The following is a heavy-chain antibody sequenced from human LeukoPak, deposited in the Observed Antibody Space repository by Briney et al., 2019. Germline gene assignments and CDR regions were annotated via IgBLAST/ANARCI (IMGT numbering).Heavy chain of an antibody. CDR3: ARLSSGWLVGD. V-gene: IGHV5-51*01. CDR2: IYPDDSDT. D-gene: IGHD6-19*01. CDR1: GYNFNTDW. J-gene: IGHJ4*02. Sequence: GESLKISCKGSGYNFNTDWIGWVRQMPGKGLEWMGIIYPDDSDTNYSPSFQGQVTISVDKSITTASLQWSSLKASDTAMYYCARLSSGWLVGDWGQGTLVTVSS.